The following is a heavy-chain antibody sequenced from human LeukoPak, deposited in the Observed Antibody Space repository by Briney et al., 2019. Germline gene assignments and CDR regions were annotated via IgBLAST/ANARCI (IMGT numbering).Heavy chain of an antibody. CDR3: ARVLPWGGRWYSSYELGYYYMDV. CDR1: GGTFSSYA. J-gene: IGHJ6*03. D-gene: IGHD6-13*01. V-gene: IGHV1-69*05. CDR2: IIPIFGTA. Sequence: GASVKVSCKASGGTFSSYAISWVRQAPGQGLEWMGGIIPIFGTANYAQKFQGRVTIITDESTSTAYMELSSLRSEDTAVYYCARVLPWGGRWYSSYELGYYYMDVWGKGTTVTVSS.